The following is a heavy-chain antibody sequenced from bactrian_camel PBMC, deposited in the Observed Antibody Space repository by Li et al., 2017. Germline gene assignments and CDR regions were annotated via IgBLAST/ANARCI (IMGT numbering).Heavy chain of an antibody. J-gene: IGHJ4*01. Sequence: HVQLVESGGGLVQAGGSLRFSCIVYNLGFRDFALGWFRQAPGKEREGVATISTGGGITFHTDSVKGRFTISQDNTKNTVYLQMNSLKPEDTAMYYCAAVAPCLYFSRILLTETSSYNYWGQGTQVTVS. CDR3: AAVAPCLYFSRILLTETSSYNY. D-gene: IGHD1*01. CDR2: ISTGGGIT. V-gene: IGHV3S63*01. CDR1: NLGFRDFA.